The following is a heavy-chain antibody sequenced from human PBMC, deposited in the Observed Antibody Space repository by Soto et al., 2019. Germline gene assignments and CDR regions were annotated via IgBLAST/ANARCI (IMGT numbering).Heavy chain of an antibody. V-gene: IGHV1-18*01. CDR2: VSAYNGER. CDR3: SRGTSIPASGEY. J-gene: IGHJ4*01. CDR1: GYTFTNYG. Sequence: QVQLVQSGAEVKKPGASVKVSCKASGYTFTNYGINWVRQAPGQGLEWLGWVSAYNGERRYAQRVQARVIMTTDTSTTTAYMELRSLRSDDTAVYYCSRGTSIPASGEYWGQGTLVNVSS. D-gene: IGHD6-6*01.